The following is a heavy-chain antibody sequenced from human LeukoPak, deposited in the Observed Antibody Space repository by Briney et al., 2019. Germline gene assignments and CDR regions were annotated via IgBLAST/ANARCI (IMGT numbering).Heavy chain of an antibody. D-gene: IGHD1-1*01. J-gene: IGHJ3*02. CDR3: ARDYRYNWNRDAFDI. CDR2: IYSGGST. V-gene: IGHV3-53*01. Sequence: GGSLRLSCAASGFTVSSDYMSWVRQAPGKGLEWVSVIYSGGSTYYADSVKGRFTISRDNSKNTLYLQMNSLRAEDTAVYYCARDYRYNWNRDAFDIWGQGTMVTVSS. CDR1: GFTVSSDY.